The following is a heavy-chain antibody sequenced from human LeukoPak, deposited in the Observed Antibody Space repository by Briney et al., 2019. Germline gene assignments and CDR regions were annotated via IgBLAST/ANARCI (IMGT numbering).Heavy chain of an antibody. Sequence: WASVKVSCKASRGTSSSYAISWVRQAPGQGLEWMGGIIPIFGTANYAQKFQGRVTITADKSTSTAYMELSSLRSEDTAVYYCARQDKGGTDAFDIWGQGTMVTVSS. J-gene: IGHJ3*02. CDR1: RGTSSSYA. D-gene: IGHD2-15*01. CDR2: IIPIFGTA. CDR3: ARQDKGGTDAFDI. V-gene: IGHV1-69*06.